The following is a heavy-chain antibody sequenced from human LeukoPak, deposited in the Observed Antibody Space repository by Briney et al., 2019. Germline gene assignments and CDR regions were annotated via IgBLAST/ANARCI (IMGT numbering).Heavy chain of an antibody. D-gene: IGHD2-15*01. CDR3: ARDLKDCSGGSCYYYYYYMDV. J-gene: IGHJ6*03. CDR2: ISAYNGNT. V-gene: IGHV1-18*01. Sequence: ASVKVSCKASGYTFTSYGISWVRQAPGQELEWMGWISAYNGNTNYAQKLQGRVTMTTDTSTSTAYMELRSLRSDDTAVYYCARDLKDCSGGSCYYYYYYMDVWGKGTTVTISS. CDR1: GYTFTSYG.